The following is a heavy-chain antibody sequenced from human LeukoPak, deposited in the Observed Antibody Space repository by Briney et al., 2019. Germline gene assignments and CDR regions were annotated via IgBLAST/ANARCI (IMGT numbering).Heavy chain of an antibody. V-gene: IGHV3-15*01. Sequence: TGGSLRLSCAASGFTFSNAWMSWVRQAPGKGLEWVGRIKSKTDGGTTDYAAPVKGRFTISRDDSKNTLYLQTNSLKTEDTAVYYCTTDYDFDWLLRTDYWGQGTLVTVSS. CDR3: TTDYDFDWLLRTDY. CDR1: GFTFSNAW. D-gene: IGHD3-9*01. CDR2: IKSKTDGGTT. J-gene: IGHJ4*02.